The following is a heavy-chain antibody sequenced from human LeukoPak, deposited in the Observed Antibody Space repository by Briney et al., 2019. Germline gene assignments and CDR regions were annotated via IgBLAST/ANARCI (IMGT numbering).Heavy chain of an antibody. Sequence: PSETLSLTCDVSGYFDSSAYYWGWIRQSPGKGLEWIGNIYSTGSTYYNPSLQSRVTISVDASKNQFSLRLSSLTSADRAVYYCASRTTVTNALSFDFWGQGILVTVSS. CDR3: ASRTTVTNALSFDF. D-gene: IGHD4-11*01. V-gene: IGHV4-38-2*01. CDR2: IYSTGST. CDR1: GYFDSSAYY. J-gene: IGHJ4*02.